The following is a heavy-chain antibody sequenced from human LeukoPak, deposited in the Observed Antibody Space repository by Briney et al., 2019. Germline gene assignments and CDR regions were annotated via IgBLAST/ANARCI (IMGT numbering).Heavy chain of an antibody. J-gene: IGHJ4*02. CDR1: GGSFSGYY. CDR3: ARPRRGSYDY. CDR2: INHSGST. Sequence: SETLSLTCAVYGGSFSGYYWSWIRQPPGKGLEWIGEINHSGSTNYNPSLKSRVTISVDTSKNQFSLKLSSVTAADTAVYYCARPRRGSYDYWGQGTLVTVSS. D-gene: IGHD1-26*01. V-gene: IGHV4-34*01.